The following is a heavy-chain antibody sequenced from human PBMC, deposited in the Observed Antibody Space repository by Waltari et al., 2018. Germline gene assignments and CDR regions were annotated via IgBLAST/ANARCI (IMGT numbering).Heavy chain of an antibody. CDR1: GFTFSSYA. J-gene: IGHJ4*02. CDR2: ISGSGGST. D-gene: IGHD6-13*01. Sequence: EVQLLESGGGLVQPGGSLRLSCAASGFTFSSYAMSWVRPAPGKGLEWVSAISGSGGSTYYADSVKGRFTISRDNSKNTLYLQMNSLRAEDTAVYYCAPKPRVAAAGGGGDYWGQGTLVTVSS. CDR3: APKPRVAAAGGGGDY. V-gene: IGHV3-23*01.